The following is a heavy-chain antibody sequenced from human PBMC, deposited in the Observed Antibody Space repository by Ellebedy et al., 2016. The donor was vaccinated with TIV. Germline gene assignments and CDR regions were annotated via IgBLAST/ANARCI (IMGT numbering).Heavy chain of an antibody. Sequence: SVKVSXKASGDTFSNYAISWVRQAPGQGLEWMGGIIPILDTATYAHKFQGRFTITADESTSTVYMDLSSLTSEDTAVYYCARGADRYCTGGKCYRDFDCWGQGTLVTVSS. CDR1: GDTFSNYA. V-gene: IGHV1-69*13. CDR2: IIPILDTA. D-gene: IGHD2-15*01. J-gene: IGHJ4*02. CDR3: ARGADRYCTGGKCYRDFDC.